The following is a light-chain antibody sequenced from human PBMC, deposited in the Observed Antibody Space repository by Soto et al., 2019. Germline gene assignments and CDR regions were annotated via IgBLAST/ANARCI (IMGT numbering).Light chain of an antibody. J-gene: IGKJ4*01. CDR3: QQYGTSPPLT. CDR2: GAS. CDR1: QSVNSNS. Sequence: EIVLTQSPGILSLSPGDRATLSCRTSQSVNSNSLAWYQQKPGQAPRLLLYGASTRAIGIPDRFSGSGSGTDFTLTISRLEPEDCAVYYCQQYGTSPPLTFGGGTEVEIK. V-gene: IGKV3-20*01.